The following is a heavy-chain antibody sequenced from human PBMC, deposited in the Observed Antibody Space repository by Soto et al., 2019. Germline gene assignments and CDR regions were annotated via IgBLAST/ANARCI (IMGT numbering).Heavy chain of an antibody. J-gene: IGHJ4*02. Sequence: PSETLSLTCSFSGDSVTSHYLTWIRQSPEKGLEWIGYMHYTGFSHYNPSLKSRLTISVDRSKNQFSLKLSSVTAADTAVYYCARVLLRGYEVGAPTQIDYWGQGTLVTVSS. CDR1: GDSVTSHY. D-gene: IGHD1-26*01. V-gene: IGHV4-59*02. CDR3: ARVLLRGYEVGAPTQIDY. CDR2: MHYTGFS.